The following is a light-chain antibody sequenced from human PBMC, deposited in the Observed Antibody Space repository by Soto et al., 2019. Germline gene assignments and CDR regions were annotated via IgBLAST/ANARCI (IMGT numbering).Light chain of an antibody. V-gene: IGKV3-20*01. J-gene: IGKJ1*01. Sequence: EIVLTQSPGTLSLSPEERATLSCRASQSVSSSYLAWYQQKPGQAPRLLIYGASSRATGIPDRFSGSGSGTDFTLTISRLEPEDFAVYYCQQFGTSPWTFCQGTKVEIK. CDR1: QSVSSSY. CDR2: GAS. CDR3: QQFGTSPWT.